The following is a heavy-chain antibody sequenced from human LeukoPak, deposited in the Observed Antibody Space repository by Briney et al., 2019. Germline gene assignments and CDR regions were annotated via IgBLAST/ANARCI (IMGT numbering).Heavy chain of an antibody. V-gene: IGHV3-11*01. CDR1: GGSFSGYY. CDR3: ARGISRWLQFTFDI. Sequence: LSLTCAVYGGSFSGYYWSWIRQPPGKGLEWVSYISSSGSTIYYADSVKGRFTISRDNAKNSLYLQMNSLRAEDTAVYYCARGISRWLQFTFDIWGQGTMVTVSS. D-gene: IGHD5-24*01. CDR2: ISSSGSTI. J-gene: IGHJ3*02.